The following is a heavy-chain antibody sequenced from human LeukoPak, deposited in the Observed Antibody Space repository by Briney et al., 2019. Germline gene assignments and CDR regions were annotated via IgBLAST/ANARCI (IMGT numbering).Heavy chain of an antibody. CDR3: ASGADSSSWYVAFDY. CDR1: GFTFSSYW. D-gene: IGHD6-13*01. J-gene: IGHJ4*02. V-gene: IGHV3-7*01. CDR2: IKQDGSEK. Sequence: GGSLRLSCAASGFTFSSYWVSWVRQAPGKGLEWVANIKQDGSEKYYVDSVKGRFTISRDNAKNSLYLQMNSLRAEDTAVYYCASGADSSSWYVAFDYWGQGTLVTVSS.